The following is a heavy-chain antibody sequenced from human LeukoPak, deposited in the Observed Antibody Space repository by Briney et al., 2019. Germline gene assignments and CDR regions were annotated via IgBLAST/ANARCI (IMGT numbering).Heavy chain of an antibody. CDR1: GFTFSSYG. V-gene: IGHV3-30*02. CDR2: IRYDGSNK. CDR3: AKERGAAAATVYFDY. D-gene: IGHD6-13*01. Sequence: GGSLRLSCAASGFTFSSYGMHWVRQAPGKGLEWVAFIRYDGSNKYYADSVKGRFTISRDNSKNTLYLQMNSLRAEDTAVYYCAKERGAAAATVYFDYWGQGTQVTVSS. J-gene: IGHJ4*02.